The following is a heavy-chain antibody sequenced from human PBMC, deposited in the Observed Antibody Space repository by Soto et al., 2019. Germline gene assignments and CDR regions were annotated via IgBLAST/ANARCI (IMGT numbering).Heavy chain of an antibody. CDR2: IYYSGST. Sequence: QVQLQESGPGLVKPSQTLSLTCTVSGGSISSGGYYWSWIRQHPGKGLEWIGYIYYSGSTYYNPSLKSRVTISVDTSKNQFSLKLSSVTAADTAVYYCARGVLVPAAMDYYYYGMDVWGQGTTVTVSS. CDR3: ARGVLVPAAMDYYYYGMDV. J-gene: IGHJ6*02. V-gene: IGHV4-31*03. CDR1: GGSISSGGYY. D-gene: IGHD2-2*01.